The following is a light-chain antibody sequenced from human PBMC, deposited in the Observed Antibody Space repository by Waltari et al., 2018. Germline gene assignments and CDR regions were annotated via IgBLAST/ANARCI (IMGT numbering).Light chain of an antibody. V-gene: IGKV1-13*02. CDR1: EDISSY. J-gene: IGKJ3*01. Sequence: IQMTQSPSSLSASVGDRVTITCRASEDISSYLNWYQQKPGKAPKLLIYYVNRLEGVVPSRFSGSGSGTEFTLIISGLQPADFATYYCQQYSRLPFTFGPGTKVDVK. CDR3: QQYSRLPFT. CDR2: YVN.